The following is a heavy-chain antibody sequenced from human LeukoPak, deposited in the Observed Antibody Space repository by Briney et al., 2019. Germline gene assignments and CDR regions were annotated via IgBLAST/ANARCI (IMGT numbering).Heavy chain of an antibody. CDR2: IRSNGATA. V-gene: IGHV3-23*01. Sequence: GGSLRLSCAASGFSFSSFAMTWVRQAPGKGLEWVSTIRSNGATAYNADSVKGRFTISRDNSKNTLYLQMNSLRPEDTAVYYCAKDHYGDFFGFDYWGQGTLVTVSS. CDR1: GFSFSSFA. D-gene: IGHD4-17*01. CDR3: AKDHYGDFFGFDY. J-gene: IGHJ4*02.